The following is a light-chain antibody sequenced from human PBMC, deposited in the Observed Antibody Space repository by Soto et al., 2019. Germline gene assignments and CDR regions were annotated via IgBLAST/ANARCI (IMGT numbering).Light chain of an antibody. CDR2: GVT. Sequence: QSALTQPASVSRSPGQTITISCTGTSIDVGGYDYVSWYQHHPGKAPKLMIYGVTNRPSGVSNRFSGSKSGNTASLTISGLQPEDEADYYCTSYIHRRTLVVFGGGTKLTVL. V-gene: IGLV2-14*01. J-gene: IGLJ2*01. CDR1: SIDVGGYDY. CDR3: TSYIHRRTLVV.